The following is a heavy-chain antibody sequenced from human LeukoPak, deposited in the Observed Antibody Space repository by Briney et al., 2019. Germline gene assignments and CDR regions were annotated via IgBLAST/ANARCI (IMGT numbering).Heavy chain of an antibody. V-gene: IGHV3-23*01. Sequence: GGSLRLSCAASGFTSSDYTMNWVRQSPGKGLEWVSAISGSGGSTYYADSVKGRFTISRDNSKNTLYLQMNSLRAEDTAVYYCAKSSNTMVRDDFDYWGQGTLVTVSS. D-gene: IGHD3-10*01. J-gene: IGHJ4*02. CDR3: AKSSNTMVRDDFDY. CDR2: ISGSGGST. CDR1: GFTSSDYT.